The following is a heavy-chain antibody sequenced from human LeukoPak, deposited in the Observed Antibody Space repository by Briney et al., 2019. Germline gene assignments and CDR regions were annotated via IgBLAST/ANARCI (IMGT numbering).Heavy chain of an antibody. D-gene: IGHD5-12*01. CDR1: GFTVSSNY. J-gene: IGHJ6*03. Sequence: GGSLRLSCAASGFTVSSNYMSWVRQAPGKGLEWVSVIYAGGGTYYADSVKGRFTISRDKSKNSLYLQMNSLRAEDTAVYYCARVERGYHLILRKDYYYYMDVWGKGTTVTVSS. V-gene: IGHV3-66*01. CDR3: ARVERGYHLILRKDYYYYMDV. CDR2: IYAGGGT.